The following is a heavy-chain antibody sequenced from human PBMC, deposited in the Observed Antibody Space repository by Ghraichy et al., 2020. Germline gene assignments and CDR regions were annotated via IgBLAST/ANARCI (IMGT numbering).Heavy chain of an antibody. V-gene: IGHV3-48*03. CDR3: ARDQLGLGWYFDL. J-gene: IGHJ2*01. Sequence: GGSLRLSCAASGFTFSSYEVNWVRQAPGKGLEWISHIFSSSNTIYYADSVKGRFTMSRDNDRNSVYLQMNSLRAEDTAVYYCARDQLGLGWYFDLWGRGTLVSVSS. CDR1: GFTFSSYE. D-gene: IGHD3-16*01. CDR2: IFSSSNTI.